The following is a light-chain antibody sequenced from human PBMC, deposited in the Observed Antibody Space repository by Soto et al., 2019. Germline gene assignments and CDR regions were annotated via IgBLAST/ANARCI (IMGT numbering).Light chain of an antibody. V-gene: IGLV2-8*01. CDR1: SSDVGGYNF. Sequence: QSVLTQPPSASGSPGQSVTISCTGTSSDVGGYNFVAWYQQHPGKAPKLMISEVSKRPSGVPDRFSGSKSGNTASLTVSGLQAEDEADYYCSSYAGSNIFVFGTGT. J-gene: IGLJ1*01. CDR2: EVS. CDR3: SSYAGSNIFV.